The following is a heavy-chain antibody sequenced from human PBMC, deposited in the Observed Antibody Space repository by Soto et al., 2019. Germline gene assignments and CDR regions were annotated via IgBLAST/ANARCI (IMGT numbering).Heavy chain of an antibody. J-gene: IGHJ5*02. Sequence: QVQLQQWGAGLLKPSETLSLTCAVYGGSFSGYYWSWIRQPPGKGLEWIGEINHSGSTNYNPSLKSRVTISVDTSKNQFSLKLSSVTAADTAVYYCARVSYGDLTPGNWFDPWGQGTLVTVSS. D-gene: IGHD4-17*01. CDR3: ARVSYGDLTPGNWFDP. CDR1: GGSFSGYY. V-gene: IGHV4-34*01. CDR2: INHSGST.